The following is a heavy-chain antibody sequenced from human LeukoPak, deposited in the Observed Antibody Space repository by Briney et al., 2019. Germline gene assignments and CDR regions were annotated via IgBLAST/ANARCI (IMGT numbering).Heavy chain of an antibody. CDR2: INWNGGST. D-gene: IGHD6-19*01. CDR1: GFTFTNAW. J-gene: IGHJ6*03. CDR3: ARMAGAGYYFYMDV. V-gene: IGHV3-20*04. Sequence: PGGSLRLSCEASGFTFTNAWMNWVRQAPGKGLERVSGINWNGGSTGYADSVKGRFTISRDNAKNSLYLQMNSLRAEDTALYYCARMAGAGYYFYMDVWGKGTTVTVSS.